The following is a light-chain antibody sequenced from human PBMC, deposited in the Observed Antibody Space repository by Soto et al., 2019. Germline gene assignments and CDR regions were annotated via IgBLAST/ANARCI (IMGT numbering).Light chain of an antibody. CDR2: DVN. CDR3: SSYTSSSTLV. V-gene: IGLV2-14*01. J-gene: IGLJ1*01. Sequence: QSVLTQPASVSGSPGQSISTSCTGNSSDVGGYKYVSWYQQHPGKAPKLMIYDVNNRPSGVSDRFSGSKSGNTASLTISGLQAEDEADYYCSSYTSSSTLVFGTGTKLTVL. CDR1: SSDVGGYKY.